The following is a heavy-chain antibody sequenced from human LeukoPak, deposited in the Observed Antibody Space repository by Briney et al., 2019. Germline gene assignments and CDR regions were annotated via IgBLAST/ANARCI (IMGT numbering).Heavy chain of an antibody. D-gene: IGHD3-9*01. J-gene: IGHJ4*02. CDR3: ARTYYGILTGYNPYFDY. CDR2: ISSSSSYI. V-gene: IGHV3-21*01. Sequence: GGSLRLSCAASGFTFSSYSMNWVRQAPGKGLEWVSSISSSSSYIYYADSVKGRFTISRDNAKNSLYLQMNSLRAEDTAVYYCARTYYGILTGYNPYFDYWGQGILVTVSS. CDR1: GFTFSSYS.